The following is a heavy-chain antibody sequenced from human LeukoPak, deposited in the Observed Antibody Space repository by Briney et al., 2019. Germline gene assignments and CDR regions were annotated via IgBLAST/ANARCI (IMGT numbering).Heavy chain of an antibody. CDR3: ASAAPISEYTYAYDY. J-gene: IGHJ4*02. CDR2: IFSDGST. V-gene: IGHV3-53*01. Sequence: GGSLRLSCAASGFTVSSHYMSWVRQAPGKGLEWVSVIFSDGSTYYADSVKGRFTISRDTSKNTLYLQMSSLRVEDTAVYFCASAAPISEYTYAYDYWGQGTLVTVSS. D-gene: IGHD5-18*01. CDR1: GFTVSSHY.